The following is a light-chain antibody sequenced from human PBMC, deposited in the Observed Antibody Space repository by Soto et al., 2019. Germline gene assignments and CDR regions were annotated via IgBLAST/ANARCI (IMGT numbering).Light chain of an antibody. J-gene: IGLJ1*01. CDR1: SSDVGAYDY. V-gene: IGLV2-8*01. CDR3: SSFAGSNNFPYV. CDR2: EIN. Sequence: QSAPTQPPSASGSPGQSVTISCTGTSSDVGAYDYVSWYQQHPGKAPKLMIYEINKRPSGVPDRFSGSKSGNTASLTVSRLQAEDEADYYCSSFAGSNNFPYVFGTGTKVTVL.